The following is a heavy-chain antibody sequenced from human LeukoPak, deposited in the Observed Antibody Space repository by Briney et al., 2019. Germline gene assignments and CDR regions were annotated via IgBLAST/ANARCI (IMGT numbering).Heavy chain of an antibody. CDR1: GFTFSSYA. CDR2: ISGSGGST. Sequence: GGSLRLSCAASGFTFSSYAMSWVRQAPGKGLEWVSAISGSGGSTYYADSVKGRFTISRDNSKNTLYLQMNSLRAEDTAVYYCARDRAPHCGGDCYPDYWGQGTLVTVSS. V-gene: IGHV3-23*01. D-gene: IGHD2-21*02. J-gene: IGHJ4*02. CDR3: ARDRAPHCGGDCYPDY.